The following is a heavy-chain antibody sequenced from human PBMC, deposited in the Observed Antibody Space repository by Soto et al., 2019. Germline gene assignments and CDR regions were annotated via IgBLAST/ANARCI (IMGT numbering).Heavy chain of an antibody. Sequence: QVQLVQSGAEVKKPGASVKVSCKASGYTFTGYYMHWVRQAPGQGLEWMGWINPNSGGTNYAQKFQGWVTITRDTSISTAYMELSRLRSDDTAVYYCARGGDGYNPYNWFDPWGQGTLVTVSS. V-gene: IGHV1-2*04. CDR3: ARGGDGYNPYNWFDP. D-gene: IGHD3-16*01. J-gene: IGHJ5*02. CDR2: INPNSGGT. CDR1: GYTFTGYY.